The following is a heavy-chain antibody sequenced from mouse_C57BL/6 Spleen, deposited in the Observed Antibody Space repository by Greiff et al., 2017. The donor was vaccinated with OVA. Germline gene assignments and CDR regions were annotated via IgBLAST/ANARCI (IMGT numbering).Heavy chain of an antibody. V-gene: IGHV1-53*01. Sequence: QVQLKQPGTELVKPGASVKLSCKASGYTFTSSWMPWVKQRPGHGLAWIGNLNPSNGGTNYNEKFKSKATLTVDKSSSTAYMQLSSLTSEDSAVYYCARGIYDGYYDYAMDDWGQGTAVTVSS. CDR3: ARGIYDGYYDYAMDD. D-gene: IGHD2-3*01. J-gene: IGHJ4*01. CDR2: LNPSNGGT. CDR1: GYTFTSSW.